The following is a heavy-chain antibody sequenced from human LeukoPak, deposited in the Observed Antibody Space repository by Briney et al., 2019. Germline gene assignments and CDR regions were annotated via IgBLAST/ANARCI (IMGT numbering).Heavy chain of an antibody. D-gene: IGHD1-14*01. CDR3: ARDNPGRPFDY. CDR2: IKQDGSEK. V-gene: IGHV3-7*01. CDR1: GFTFSSYW. Sequence: GGSLRLSCAASGFTFSSYWMSWVRQAPGKGLEWVANIKQDGSEKYYVDSVKGRFTISRGNAKNSLYLQMNSLRAEDTAVYYCARDNPGRPFDYWGQGTLVTVSS. J-gene: IGHJ4*02.